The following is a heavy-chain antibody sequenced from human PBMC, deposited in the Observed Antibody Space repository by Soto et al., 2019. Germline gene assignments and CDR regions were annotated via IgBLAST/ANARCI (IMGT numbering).Heavy chain of an antibody. Sequence: VQLVESGGGVVQPGRSLRLSCAASGFTFSDYAMHWVRQAPGKGLEWVAVVSHDGRNTHYADSVKGRFTISRDSSKNTVSLEMASLRAEATAVYYCAKGGRQWLVTSDFNYWGQGALVTVSS. J-gene: IGHJ4*02. D-gene: IGHD6-19*01. CDR3: AKGGRQWLVTSDFNY. CDR2: VSHDGRNT. CDR1: GFTFSDYA. V-gene: IGHV3-30*18.